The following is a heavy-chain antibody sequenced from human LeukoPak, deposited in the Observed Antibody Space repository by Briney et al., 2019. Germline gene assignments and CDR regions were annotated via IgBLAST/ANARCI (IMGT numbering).Heavy chain of an antibody. CDR1: GGSISSYY. CDR3: ARDGTGGRGYFDY. Sequence: SETLSLTCTVSGGSISSYYWSWIRQPPGKGLEWIGYIYYSGSTNYNPSLKSRVTISVDTSKNQFSLKLSSVTAADTAVYYRARDGTGGRGYFDYWGQGTLVTVSS. CDR2: IYYSGST. D-gene: IGHD1-14*01. J-gene: IGHJ4*02. V-gene: IGHV4-59*01.